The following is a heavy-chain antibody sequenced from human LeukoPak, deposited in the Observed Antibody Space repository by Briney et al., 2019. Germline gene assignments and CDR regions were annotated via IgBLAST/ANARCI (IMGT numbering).Heavy chain of an antibody. Sequence: GGSLRLSCSASGFIVSDNYMSWVRQAPGKGLEWVSVLYSDGTTYYADSVKGRFTISRDHSRNTLYLQMNNLRAEDTAVYYCARGVRESGLFDPWGQGTLVTVSS. D-gene: IGHD3-10*01. V-gene: IGHV3-53*01. CDR1: GFIVSDNY. CDR3: ARGVRESGLFDP. CDR2: LYSDGTT. J-gene: IGHJ5*02.